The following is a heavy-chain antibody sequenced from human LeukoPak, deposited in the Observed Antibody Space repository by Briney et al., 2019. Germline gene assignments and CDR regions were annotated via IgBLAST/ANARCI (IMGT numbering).Heavy chain of an antibody. J-gene: IGHJ4*02. Sequence: TLSLTCTVSGGSISSYYWSWIRQPPGKALEWLARIDWDDDKYYSTSLKTRLTISKDTSKNQVVLTVTNMDPVDTATYYCARIKTPYDSSGYYSSGYFDYWGQGTLVTVSS. CDR2: IDWDDDK. CDR3: ARIKTPYDSSGYYSSGYFDY. V-gene: IGHV2-70*11. D-gene: IGHD3-22*01. CDR1: GGSISSYYW.